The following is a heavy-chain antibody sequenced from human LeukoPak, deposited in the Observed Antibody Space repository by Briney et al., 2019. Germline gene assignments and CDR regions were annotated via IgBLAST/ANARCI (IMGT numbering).Heavy chain of an antibody. CDR1: GYTFTSYD. V-gene: IGHV1-8*03. J-gene: IGHJ4*02. D-gene: IGHD2-2*01. CDR2: MNPNSGNT. Sequence: GASVKVSCKASGYTFTSYDINWVRQATGQGLEWMGWMNPNSGNTGYAQKFQGRVTITRNTSISTAYMELSSLRSEDTAVYYCARGQKAGCSSTGCYYNYWGQGTLVTVSS. CDR3: ARGQKAGCSSTGCYYNY.